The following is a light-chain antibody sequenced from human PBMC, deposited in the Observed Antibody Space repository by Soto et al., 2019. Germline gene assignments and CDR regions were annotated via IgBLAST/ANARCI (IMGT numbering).Light chain of an antibody. CDR1: QSLLHITGETF. CDR3: QQYNNWLLT. CDR2: EVS. J-gene: IGKJ4*01. Sequence: DVVMTQTPLSLSVAPGQPASISCKSSQSLLHITGETFLFWYLQKPGQSPQLLIYEVSTRVSGVPDRFSGSGSGTEFTLTISSLQSEDFAVYYCQQYNNWLLTFGGGTKVEIK. V-gene: IGKV2-29*01.